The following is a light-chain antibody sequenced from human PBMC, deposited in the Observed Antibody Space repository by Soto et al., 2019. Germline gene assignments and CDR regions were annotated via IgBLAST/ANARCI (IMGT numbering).Light chain of an antibody. CDR3: QAWDSSTYV. CDR2: QDS. Sequence: SYELTQPPSVSVSPGQTVSITCSGDKLGDKYACWYQQKPGQSPVLVIYQDSKRPSGIPERFSGSNSGNTATLTISGTQAMDEADYYCQAWDSSTYVFGTGTKV. V-gene: IGLV3-1*01. J-gene: IGLJ1*01. CDR1: KLGDKY.